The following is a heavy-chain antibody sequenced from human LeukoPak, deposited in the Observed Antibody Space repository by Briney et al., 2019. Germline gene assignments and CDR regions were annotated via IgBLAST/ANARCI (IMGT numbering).Heavy chain of an antibody. CDR2: ISSSGSTI. CDR3: ARDPRGGYGDY. J-gene: IGHJ4*02. Sequence: YYWGWISQAPGKGLEWVSYISSSGSTIYYADSVKGRFTNSRDNAKNSLYLQMSSLRAEDTAVYYCARDPRGGYGDYWGQGTLVTVSS. CDR1: YY. V-gene: IGHV3-11*01. D-gene: IGHD5-12*01.